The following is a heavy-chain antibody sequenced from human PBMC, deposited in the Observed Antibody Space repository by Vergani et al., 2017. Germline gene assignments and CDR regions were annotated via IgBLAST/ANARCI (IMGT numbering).Heavy chain of an antibody. Sequence: QVQLQQWGAGLLKPSETLSLTCAVYGGSFSGYYWSWIRQPPGKGLEWIGEINHSGSTNYNPSLKCRVTISVDTSKNQFSLKLSSVTAAYTAVYYCARGLGAIAALAVPLNWFDPGGQGTLVTVSS. J-gene: IGHJ5*02. CDR2: INHSGST. V-gene: IGHV4-34*01. D-gene: IGHD6-6*01. CDR1: GGSFSGYY. CDR3: ARGLGAIAALAVPLNWFDP.